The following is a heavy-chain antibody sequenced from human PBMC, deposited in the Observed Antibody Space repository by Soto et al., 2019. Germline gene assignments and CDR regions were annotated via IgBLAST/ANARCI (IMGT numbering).Heavy chain of an antibody. J-gene: IGHJ5*02. CDR1: GFTFSNYG. CDR2: ISCDGSNK. V-gene: IGHV3-30*18. CDR3: AKTGWRENNWFDP. Sequence: QVQLVESGGGVVQPGRSLRLSCAASGFTFSNYGMHWVSQAPGKGLEWVAVISCDGSNKYYADSVKGPFTISRDNSKNTLYHEMNSLRADDTAVYYWAKTGWRENNWFDPWGQGTLVTVSS. D-gene: IGHD7-27*01.